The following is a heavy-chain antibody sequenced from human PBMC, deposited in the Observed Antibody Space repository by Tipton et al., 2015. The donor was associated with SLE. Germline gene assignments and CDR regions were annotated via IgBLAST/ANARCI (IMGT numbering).Heavy chain of an antibody. J-gene: IGHJ4*02. CDR2: ISVSGSTI. CDR1: GFTFSNYA. D-gene: IGHD2-15*01. V-gene: IGHV3-48*03. Sequence: SLRLSCAASGFTFSNYAMSWVRQAPGKGLEWVSYISVSGSTIYYADSVRGRFTVSRDNAENSLYVQMNSLRVEDTAVYYCARVGRYCTGGSCYSDYWGQGTLVTVSS. CDR3: ARVGRYCTGGSCYSDY.